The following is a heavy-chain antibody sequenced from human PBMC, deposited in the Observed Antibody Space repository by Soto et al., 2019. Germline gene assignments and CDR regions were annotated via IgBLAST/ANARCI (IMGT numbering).Heavy chain of an antibody. D-gene: IGHD3-16*02. CDR1: GYTFTGYD. Sequence: ASVKVSCKASGYTFTGYDINWVRQATGQGLEWMGRMNPNSGNTGYAQKFQGRVTMTRNTSISTAYMELSSLRSEDTAVYYCARVKSDYVWGSYRYYYYGMDVWGQGTTVTVYS. V-gene: IGHV1-8*01. J-gene: IGHJ6*02. CDR2: MNPNSGNT. CDR3: ARVKSDYVWGSYRYYYYGMDV.